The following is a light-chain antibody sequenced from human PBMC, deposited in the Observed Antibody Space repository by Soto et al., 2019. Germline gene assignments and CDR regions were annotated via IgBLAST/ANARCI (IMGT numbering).Light chain of an antibody. J-gene: IGLJ2*01. CDR3: QSYDSSLSGHVV. CDR2: GNS. Sequence: QSVLTQPPSVSGAPGQRVTISCTGSSSKIAAGYDVHWYQQLPGTAPKLLIYGNSNRPSGVPDRFSGSKSGTSASLAITGLQAEDEADYYCQSYDSSLSGHVVFGGGTKLTVL. V-gene: IGLV1-40*01. CDR1: SSKIAAGYD.